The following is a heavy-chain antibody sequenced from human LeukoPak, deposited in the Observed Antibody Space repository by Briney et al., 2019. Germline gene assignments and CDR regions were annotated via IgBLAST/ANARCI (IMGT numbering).Heavy chain of an antibody. CDR1: GFSLSTSGVG. J-gene: IGHJ3*02. CDR3: ARRWGSGSHDVFDI. Sequence: SGPTLVNPTQTLTLTCTFSGFSLSTSGVGVGWIRRPPGKALEWLALIYWDDDKRYSPSLKSGLTITKDTSKNRVVLTMTNMDPVDTATYYCARRWGSGSHDVFDIWGQGTMVTVSS. V-gene: IGHV2-5*02. D-gene: IGHD3-10*01. CDR2: IYWDDDK.